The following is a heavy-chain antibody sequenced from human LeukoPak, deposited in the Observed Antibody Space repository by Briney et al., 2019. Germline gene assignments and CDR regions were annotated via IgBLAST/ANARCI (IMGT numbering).Heavy chain of an antibody. V-gene: IGHV3-21*01. CDR1: GFTFRNYG. J-gene: IGHJ4*02. D-gene: IGHD3-22*01. CDR3: ARDYDGSGYFGY. Sequence: GGSLRLSCAARGFTFRNYGMHCVGQAPGKGLEWVSSISSSSNYIYYADSVKGRFTISRDNAKNSLYLQMNSLRAEDTAVYYCARDYDGSGYFGYWGQGTLVTVSS. CDR2: ISSSSNYI.